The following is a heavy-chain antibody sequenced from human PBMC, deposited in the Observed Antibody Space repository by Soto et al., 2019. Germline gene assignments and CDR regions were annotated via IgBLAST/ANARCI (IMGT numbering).Heavy chain of an antibody. CDR3: ARSPRRVDGKWYLDY. J-gene: IGHJ4*02. V-gene: IGHV4-4*02. Sequence: QVQLQESGPRLVKPSGTLSLTCGVSGDSFSSSNWWTWVRQSPGKGLEWIGDILHTGSTDYSPSRRSRVTRSIDASKKEFYLNLTSVTATDTAIYYCARSPRRVDGKWYLDYWGQGARVTVSS. D-gene: IGHD2-15*01. CDR1: GDSFSSSNW. CDR2: ILHTGST.